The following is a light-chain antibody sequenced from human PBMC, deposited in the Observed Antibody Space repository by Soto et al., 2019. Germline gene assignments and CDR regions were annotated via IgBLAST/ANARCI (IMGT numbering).Light chain of an antibody. V-gene: IGKV1-9*01. CDR3: QQFESQLLT. CDR1: QGIHNY. J-gene: IGKJ4*01. CDR2: AST. Sequence: DIQLTQSPSFVSASIGDRVTITCRASQGIHNYLAWYQQKPGFAPRPLVFASTTSHSGVPSRFSGSGSGTEFTLTIDSLQPEDLAAYYCQQFESQLLTFGGGTKVDIK.